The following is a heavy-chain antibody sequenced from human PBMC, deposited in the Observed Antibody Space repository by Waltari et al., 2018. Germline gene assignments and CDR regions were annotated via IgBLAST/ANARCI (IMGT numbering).Heavy chain of an antibody. D-gene: IGHD5-12*01. CDR2: IYYSGST. CDR1: GGSISSSRSY. Sequence: QLQLQESGPALAKPSETLSLTWPLSGGSISSSRSYWGWIRQSPGKGLEWIGSIYYSGSTYYNPTLKSRVTISGDTSKNQFSLKLSSVTAADTAVYYCARHWKRSGYRFDPWGQGTLVTVSS. CDR3: ARHWKRSGYRFDP. V-gene: IGHV4-39*01. J-gene: IGHJ5*02.